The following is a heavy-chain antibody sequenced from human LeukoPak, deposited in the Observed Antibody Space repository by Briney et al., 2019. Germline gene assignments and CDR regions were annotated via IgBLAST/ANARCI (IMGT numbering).Heavy chain of an antibody. CDR1: GFTFSSYS. Sequence: PGGALRLSCAASGFTFSSYSVNWGRQAPGKGLEWVSSTNKRGNDDYYAASVKGRFTISRDNAKNSLYLQMNSLRAEDTAVYYCAREGSIVPHQDLDCWGQGTLVTVSS. D-gene: IGHD2-8*01. CDR2: TNKRGNDD. J-gene: IGHJ4*02. V-gene: IGHV3-21*01. CDR3: AREGSIVPHQDLDC.